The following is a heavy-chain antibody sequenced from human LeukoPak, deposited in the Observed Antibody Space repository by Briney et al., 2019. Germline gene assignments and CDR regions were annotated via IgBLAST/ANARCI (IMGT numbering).Heavy chain of an antibody. CDR1: GYTLTELA. Sequence: ASVKVSCKVSGYTLTELAMHWVRQAPGKGLEWMGGFDPEDGETIYAQKFQGRVTMTEDTSTDTAYMELSSLRSEDTAVYYCATASSGSYPITDYYFDYWGQGTLVTVSS. CDR2: FDPEDGET. J-gene: IGHJ4*02. V-gene: IGHV1-24*01. CDR3: ATASSGSYPITDYYFDY. D-gene: IGHD3-10*01.